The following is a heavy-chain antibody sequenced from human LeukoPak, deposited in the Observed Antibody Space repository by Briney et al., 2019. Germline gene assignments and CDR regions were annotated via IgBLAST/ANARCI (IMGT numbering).Heavy chain of an antibody. D-gene: IGHD3-9*01. CDR1: GYTFTSYA. V-gene: IGHV1-3*01. CDR2: INAGNGNT. CDR3: ARDGHYDILTGSPLDY. Sequence: ASVKVSCKASGYTFTSYAMHWVRQAHGQRLEWMGWINAGNGNTKYSQKFQGRVTITRDTSASTAYMELSSLRSEDTAVYYCARDGHYDILTGSPLDYWGQGTLVTVSS. J-gene: IGHJ4*02.